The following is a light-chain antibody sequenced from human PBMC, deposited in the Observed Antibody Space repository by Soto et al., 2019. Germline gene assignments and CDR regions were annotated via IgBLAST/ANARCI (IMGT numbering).Light chain of an antibody. CDR3: SAFTGTTYV. CDR2: DVS. V-gene: IGLV2-14*03. CDR1: SSDVGGNKY. J-gene: IGLJ1*01. Sequence: QSVLTQPASLSGSPGQSITISCTGTSSDVGGNKYVSWYQHYPGKAPKLMICDVSNRPSGVSNRFSGSKSGSTASLTISGLQAEDEADYYCSAFTGTTYVFGTGTKVTVL.